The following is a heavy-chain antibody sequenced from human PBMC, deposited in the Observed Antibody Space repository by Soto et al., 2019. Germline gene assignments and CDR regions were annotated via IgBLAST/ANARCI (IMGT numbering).Heavy chain of an antibody. CDR3: AKDEELMVYAVYGMDV. CDR2: ISYDGSNK. J-gene: IGHJ6*02. Sequence: GGSLRLSCAASGFTFSSYGMHWVRQAPGKGLEWVAVISYDGSNKYYADSVKGRFTISRDNSKNTLYLQMNSLRAEDTAVYYCAKDEELMVYAVYGMDVWGQGTTVTVSS. CDR1: GFTFSSYG. D-gene: IGHD2-8*01. V-gene: IGHV3-30*18.